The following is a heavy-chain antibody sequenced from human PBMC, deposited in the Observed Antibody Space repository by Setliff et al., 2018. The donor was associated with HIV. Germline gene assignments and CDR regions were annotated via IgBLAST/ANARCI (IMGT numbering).Heavy chain of an antibody. V-gene: IGHV1-2*02. CDR2: IIPNSGGT. J-gene: IGHJ3*02. CDR1: GYTFTGYY. Sequence: ASVKVSCKASGYTFTGYYMHWVRQAPGQGLEWMGWIIPNSGGTDYAQRFQGRVTMSRDSSISTAYMELSRLGSDDTAVCYCAREGAYDSSPGGHDVYDSWGQGTMVTVSS. CDR3: AREGAYDSSPGGHDVYDS. D-gene: IGHD3-22*01.